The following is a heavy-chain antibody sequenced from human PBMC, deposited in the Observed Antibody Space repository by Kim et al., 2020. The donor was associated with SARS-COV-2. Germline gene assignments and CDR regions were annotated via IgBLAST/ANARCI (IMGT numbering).Heavy chain of an antibody. CDR2: ISNDGGRT. J-gene: IGHJ4*02. V-gene: IGHV3-64D*06. CDR3: VKPFDY. Sequence: GGSLRLSCSASGFTFSSKSMHWVRQAPGKGLEYVSAISNDGGRTYYADSVKGRFTISRDNSKDTLYLQMGSLRTEDTAVYYCVKPFDYWVQGTLVTVSS. CDR1: GFTFSSKS.